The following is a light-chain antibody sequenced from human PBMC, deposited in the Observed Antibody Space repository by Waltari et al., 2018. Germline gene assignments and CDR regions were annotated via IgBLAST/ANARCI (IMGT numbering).Light chain of an antibody. CDR1: QSVDNY. Sequence: EVVLTQSPATLSLSPGERATLSCRASQSVDNYLAWYHQKPCQAPRVLIYDASNRVTGIPARLSGRGSGGDFNLSISRLEAEDVGVYCCQQRGNWLVNFGAGTKVEIK. CDR2: DAS. J-gene: IGKJ4*01. CDR3: QQRGNWLVN. V-gene: IGKV3-11*02.